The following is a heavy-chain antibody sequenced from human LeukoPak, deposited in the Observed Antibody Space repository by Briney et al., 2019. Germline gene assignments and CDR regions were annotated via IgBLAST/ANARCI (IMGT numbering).Heavy chain of an antibody. CDR1: GFTFADYG. CDR2: IWHDGSQK. Sequence: GGSLRLSCAASGFTFADYGMHWVRQAPGKGLGWVAVIWHDGSQKYYVDSVKDRFTISRDNSNNTLHLQMNSLRGEDTAVYYCAKDHSGSYFDYWGQGTLVTVSS. D-gene: IGHD3-10*01. CDR3: AKDHSGSYFDY. V-gene: IGHV3-33*06. J-gene: IGHJ4*02.